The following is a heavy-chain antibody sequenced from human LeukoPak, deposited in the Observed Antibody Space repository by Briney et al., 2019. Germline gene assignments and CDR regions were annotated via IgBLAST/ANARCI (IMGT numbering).Heavy chain of an antibody. J-gene: IGHJ4*02. D-gene: IGHD1-14*01. V-gene: IGHV3-53*01. Sequence: QAGGSLRLSCAASGFTVITNDMTWVRQAPGKGLEWVSVLYSDGNTKYADSVRGRFTISRDNSKNTLYLEMNSLSPDGTAVYYCARGVEPLAANTLAYWGQGTLVTVSS. CDR2: LYSDGNT. CDR1: GFTVITND. CDR3: ARGVEPLAANTLAY.